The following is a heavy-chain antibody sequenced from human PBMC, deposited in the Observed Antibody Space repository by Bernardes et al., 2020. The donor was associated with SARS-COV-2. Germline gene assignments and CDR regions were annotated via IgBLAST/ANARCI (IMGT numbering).Heavy chain of an antibody. CDR2: VNHSGST. CDR1: GGSFNDYS. Sequence: SETLSLTCAVYGGSFNDYSWTWIRQAPGKGLEWIGEVNHSGSTKYNPSLRSRVTRSLDTSKNQFSLKLSSVTAADTAVYYCVLLAGAGTLGYWGQGTLVTVSS. V-gene: IGHV4-34*01. D-gene: IGHD6-13*01. CDR3: VLLAGAGTLGY. J-gene: IGHJ4*02.